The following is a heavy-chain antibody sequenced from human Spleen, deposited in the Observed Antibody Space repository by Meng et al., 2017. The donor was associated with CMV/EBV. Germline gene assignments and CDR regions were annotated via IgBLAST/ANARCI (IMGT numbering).Heavy chain of an antibody. D-gene: IGHD3-3*01. Sequence: ASVKVSCKASGYTFTGYSLHWVRQAPGQGLEWMGWINPNSGDTKYAQKFQDIVTMTRDTSISTVHMELSRLTSDDTPVYYCARGSASGYDSRSAYYISDYFDSWGQGTLVTVSS. CDR1: GYTFTGYS. V-gene: IGHV1-2*02. J-gene: IGHJ4*02. CDR2: INPNSGDT. CDR3: ARGSASGYDSRSAYYISDYFDS.